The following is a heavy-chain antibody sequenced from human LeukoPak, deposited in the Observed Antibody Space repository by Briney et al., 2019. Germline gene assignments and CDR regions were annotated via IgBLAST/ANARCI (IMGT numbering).Heavy chain of an antibody. CDR3: ARLLAAPGWFDP. CDR1: GGSISSYY. D-gene: IGHD1-26*01. V-gene: IGHV4-59*01. Sequence: SETLSLTCTLSGGSISSYYWSWIRQPPGKGLEWIGYIYYSGSTNYNPSLKSRVTISVDTSKNQFSLKLSSVTAADTAVYYCARLLAAPGWFDPWGQGTLVTVSS. J-gene: IGHJ5*02. CDR2: IYYSGST.